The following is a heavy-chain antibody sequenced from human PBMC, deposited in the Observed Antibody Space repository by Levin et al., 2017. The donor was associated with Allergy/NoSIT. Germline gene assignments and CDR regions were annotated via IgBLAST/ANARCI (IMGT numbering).Heavy chain of an antibody. D-gene: IGHD6-19*01. CDR1: GFTFSSYS. Sequence: GESLKISCAASGFTFSSYSMNWVRQAPGKGLEWVSYISSSSSTIYYADSVKGRFTISRDNAKNSLYLQMNSLRAEDTAVYYCARGGGIAVAGFAFDIWGQGTMVTVSS. V-gene: IGHV3-48*01. CDR2: ISSSSSTI. J-gene: IGHJ3*02. CDR3: ARGGGIAVAGFAFDI.